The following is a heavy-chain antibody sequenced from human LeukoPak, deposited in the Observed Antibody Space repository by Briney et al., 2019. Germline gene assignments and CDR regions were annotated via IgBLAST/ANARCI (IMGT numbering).Heavy chain of an antibody. Sequence: GRSLRLSCAASGFTFSSYGMHWVRRAPGKGLEWVALLSYDGSNKYYADSVKGRFTISRDNSKNTLYLEMNRMRAEDTAVYYCAKDPNSYVHTGFSFMDVWGQGTTVIVSS. CDR2: LSYDGSNK. CDR3: AKDPNSYVHTGFSFMDV. J-gene: IGHJ6*02. CDR1: GFTFSSYG. D-gene: IGHD5-18*01. V-gene: IGHV3-30*18.